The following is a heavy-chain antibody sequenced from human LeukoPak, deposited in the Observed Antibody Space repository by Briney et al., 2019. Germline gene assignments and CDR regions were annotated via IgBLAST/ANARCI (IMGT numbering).Heavy chain of an antibody. J-gene: IGHJ6*03. Sequence: SETLSLTCTVSGGSISSSNYYWGWIRQPPGKGLEWIGYIFNSGSTYYNPSLKSRVTILVDTSKNQFSLKLSSVTAADTAVYYCAREGSYDFRSGQKDYYYYYYMDVWGKGTTVTVSS. CDR2: IFNSGST. V-gene: IGHV4-39*07. CDR1: GGSISSSNYY. D-gene: IGHD3-3*01. CDR3: AREGSYDFRSGQKDYYYYYYMDV.